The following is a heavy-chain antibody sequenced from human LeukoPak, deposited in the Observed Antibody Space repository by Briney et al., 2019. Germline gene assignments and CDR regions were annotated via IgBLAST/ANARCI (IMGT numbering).Heavy chain of an antibody. Sequence: GASVKVSCKASGYTFTGYYMHWVRQAPGQGREWMGWINPNSGGTNYAQKFQGRVTMTRDTSISTAYMELSRLRSDDTAVYYCAARIGVAPTQTFDYWGQGTLVTVSS. D-gene: IGHD3-10*01. J-gene: IGHJ4*02. CDR3: AARIGVAPTQTFDY. V-gene: IGHV1-2*02. CDR1: GYTFTGYY. CDR2: INPNSGGT.